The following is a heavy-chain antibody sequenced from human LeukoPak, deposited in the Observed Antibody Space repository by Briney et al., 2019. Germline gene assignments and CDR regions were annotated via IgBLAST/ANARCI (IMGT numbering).Heavy chain of an antibody. J-gene: IGHJ4*02. CDR1: GFTLSNYW. D-gene: IGHD1-26*01. Sequence: GGSLRLSCAASGFTLSNYWMSWVCQAPGKGLEWMANIKQDGSKLSYVDSVKGRFTVSRDNAKNSLYLQMNSLRAEDTAVYYCARWEARDTWVYDYWGPGNPGHRLL. V-gene: IGHV3-7*01. CDR3: ARWEARDTWVYDY. CDR2: IKQDGSKL.